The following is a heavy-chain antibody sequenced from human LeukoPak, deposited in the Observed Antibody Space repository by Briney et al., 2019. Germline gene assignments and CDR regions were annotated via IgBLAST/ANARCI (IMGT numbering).Heavy chain of an antibody. D-gene: IGHD5-24*01. CDR3: GTGWAVDF. Sequence: GGSLRLSCAGSGFTFSTYTMNWVRQAPGKGLECVATIKRDGSEKYYVDSVKGRFTISRDNAKNLLYLQMNSLRAEDTAVYYCGTGWAVDFWGQGTLVTVSS. V-gene: IGHV3-7*01. CDR2: IKRDGSEK. CDR1: GFTFSTYT. J-gene: IGHJ4*02.